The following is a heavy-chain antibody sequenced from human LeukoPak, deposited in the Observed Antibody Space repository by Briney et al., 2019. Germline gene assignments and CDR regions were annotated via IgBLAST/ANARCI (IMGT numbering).Heavy chain of an antibody. J-gene: IGHJ6*03. D-gene: IGHD5-18*01. CDR3: IRGLWSLDYYYMDV. Sequence: PGGSLRLSCTASGFTFGDYALSWDRQAPGKGLEWVGFIISKAFGGTTEYAASVKGRFTISRDDSKSIAYLQMNSLKTEDTAVYYCIRGLWSLDYYYMDVWGKGTTVTISS. CDR1: GFTFGDYA. V-gene: IGHV3-49*04. CDR2: IISKAFGGTT.